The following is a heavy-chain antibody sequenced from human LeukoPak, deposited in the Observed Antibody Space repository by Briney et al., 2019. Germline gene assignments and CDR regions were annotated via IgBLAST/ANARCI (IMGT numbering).Heavy chain of an antibody. CDR2: INSDGSST. V-gene: IGHV3-74*01. J-gene: IGHJ4*02. CDR1: GXTFSSYW. D-gene: IGHD2-21*02. Sequence: PGGSLRLSCAASGXTFSSYWMHWVRQAPGKGLVWVSRINSDGSSTSYADSVKGRFTISRDNAKNTLYLQMNSLRAEDTAVYYCARVDGYGPFDYWGQGTLVTVSS. CDR3: ARVDGYGPFDY.